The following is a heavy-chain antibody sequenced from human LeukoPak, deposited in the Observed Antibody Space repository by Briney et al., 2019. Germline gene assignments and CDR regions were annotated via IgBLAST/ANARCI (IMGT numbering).Heavy chain of an antibody. D-gene: IGHD3-22*01. V-gene: IGHV4-39*01. J-gene: IGHJ4*02. Sequence: TSETLSLTCTVSGGSISSSSYYWGWIRQPPGKGLEWIGSIYYSGSTYYNPSLKSRVTISVDTSKNQFSLKLNSVTAADTAVYYCATCDSSGYYILPFDYWGQGTVVTVSS. CDR2: IYYSGST. CDR1: GGSISSSSYY. CDR3: ATCDSSGYYILPFDY.